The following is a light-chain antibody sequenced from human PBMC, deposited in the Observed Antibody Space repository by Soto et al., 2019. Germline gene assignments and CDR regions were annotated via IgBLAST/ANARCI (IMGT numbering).Light chain of an antibody. J-gene: IGKJ1*01. CDR2: GAS. V-gene: IGKV3-20*01. CDR3: QHYGNSPWT. CDR1: QSVSSSY. Sequence: EIVLTQSPGTLSLSPGERATLSCRASQSVSSSYLAWYQQKPGQAPRLLIYGASSRATGIPDRFSGSGSGTEFTLTISRMEPEDFAVYYCQHYGNSPWTFGQGTKVEIK.